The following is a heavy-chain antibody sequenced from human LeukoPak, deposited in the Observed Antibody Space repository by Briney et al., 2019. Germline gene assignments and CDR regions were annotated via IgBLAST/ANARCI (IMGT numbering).Heavy chain of an antibody. J-gene: IGHJ4*02. CDR2: IYTSGST. CDR1: GGSISSGSYY. D-gene: IGHD3-22*01. Sequence: SETLSLICTVSGGSISSGSYYWSWIRQPAGKGLEWIGRIYTSGSTNYNPSLKSRVTISVDTSKNQFSLKLSSVTAADTAVYYCAREATYYYDSSGYSDPFGYWGQGTLVTVSS. CDR3: AREATYYYDSSGYSDPFGY. V-gene: IGHV4-61*02.